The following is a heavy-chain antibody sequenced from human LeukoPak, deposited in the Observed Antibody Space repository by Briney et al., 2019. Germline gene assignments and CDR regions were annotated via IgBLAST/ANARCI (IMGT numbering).Heavy chain of an antibody. Sequence: ASVKVSCKASGYTFTSYDINWVRQATGQGLEWMGWMNPNSGNTGYAQKFQGRVTMTRNTSISTAYMELSSLRSEDTPVYYCARGYSIAAAGWSENFQHWGQGTLVTVSS. CDR2: MNPNSGNT. CDR3: ARGYSIAAAGWSENFQH. V-gene: IGHV1-8*01. J-gene: IGHJ1*01. D-gene: IGHD6-13*01. CDR1: GYTFTSYD.